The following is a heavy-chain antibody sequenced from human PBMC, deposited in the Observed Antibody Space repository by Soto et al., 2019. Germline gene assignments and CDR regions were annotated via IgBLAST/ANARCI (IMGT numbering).Heavy chain of an antibody. J-gene: IGHJ3*01. Sequence: QVQLVESGGGVVQPGRSLRLSCVASGFTFSTYDMHWVRQAPGKGLAWVAVVSSNGNNKYYADSVKGRFTISRDNSKNTLYLQMSSLRAEDSAVYYGANRYDYDGAGYCHDAHDLWGKGTMVTVSS. CDR3: ANRYDYDGAGYCHDAHDL. D-gene: IGHD3-22*01. V-gene: IGHV3-30-3*01. CDR1: GFTFSTYD. CDR2: VSSNGNNK.